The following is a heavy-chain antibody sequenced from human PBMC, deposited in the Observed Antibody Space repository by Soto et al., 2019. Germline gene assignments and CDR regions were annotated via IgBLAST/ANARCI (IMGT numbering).Heavy chain of an antibody. D-gene: IGHD6-6*01. Sequence: QVHLVESGGGLVKPGGSVRLSCAASGFSFSDSYISWVRQAPGKGLEWVSYISGSSITISHADSVKGRFTISRDNGKNSVYLQMDSLRAEDTAVYYCARFLGGIPARPFDCWGQGTLVTVSS. J-gene: IGHJ4*02. CDR2: ISGSSITI. CDR1: GFSFSDSY. CDR3: ARFLGGIPARPFDC. V-gene: IGHV3-11*01.